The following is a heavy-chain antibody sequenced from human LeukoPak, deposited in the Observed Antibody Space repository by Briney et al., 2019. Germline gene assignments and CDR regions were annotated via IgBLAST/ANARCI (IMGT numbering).Heavy chain of an antibody. V-gene: IGHV4-59*08. CDR1: GGSIRSYY. Sequence: SETLSLTCTVSGGSIRSYYWSWIRQSPGKGLEWIAYIYNSGSTNYNPSLKSRVTISVDTSKNQFSLNLNSVTAADTAVYYCARFSSITWAFDVWGQGTVVTVSS. CDR2: IYNSGST. D-gene: IGHD3-3*02. J-gene: IGHJ6*01. CDR3: ARFSSITWAFDV.